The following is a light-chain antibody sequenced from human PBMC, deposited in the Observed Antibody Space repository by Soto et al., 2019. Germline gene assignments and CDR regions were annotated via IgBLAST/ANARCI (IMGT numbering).Light chain of an antibody. J-gene: IGKJ1*01. V-gene: IGKV3-15*01. CDR3: QEYNTWPWT. CDR2: GAS. CDR1: QSVNNN. Sequence: TLMTQSPATLSVSPGERATLSCRASQSVNNNLAWYQQKLGQAPRVLIYGASTRATGIPARFTGSVSGTECIITITSLQSEDSSVYYCQEYNTWPWTFGQGTKVDIK.